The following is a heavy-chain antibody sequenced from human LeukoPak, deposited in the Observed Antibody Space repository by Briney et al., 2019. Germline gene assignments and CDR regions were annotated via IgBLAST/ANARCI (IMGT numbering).Heavy chain of an antibody. CDR2: IQYDGSNT. CDR3: ARVVQEYNFWRGYFRGGGDY. D-gene: IGHD3-3*01. CDR1: GFTFSNYA. V-gene: IGHV3-30*03. J-gene: IGHJ4*02. Sequence: GGFLRLSCAAPGFTFSNYAMHWSGKAPAKGLEGVAVIQYDGSNTYYADSVKGRFTISRDNSKTRLYLQMNTLRAGATVLFYCARVVQEYNFWRGYFRGGGDYWGQGSLVTVSS.